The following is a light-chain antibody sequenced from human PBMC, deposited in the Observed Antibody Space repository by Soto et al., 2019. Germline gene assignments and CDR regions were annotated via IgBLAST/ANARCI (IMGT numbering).Light chain of an antibody. Sequence: EILFTQSPGTLPLWPRERATLSLMASQSVPNNHLAWYRQKPGQAPRLLIYGASTRATDIPARFSGSGSGTEFTLTISSLQSEDFAVYYCQQYNNWPAITFGQGTRLE. CDR1: QSVPNN. J-gene: IGKJ5*01. CDR2: GAS. CDR3: QQYNNWPAIT. V-gene: IGKV3-15*01.